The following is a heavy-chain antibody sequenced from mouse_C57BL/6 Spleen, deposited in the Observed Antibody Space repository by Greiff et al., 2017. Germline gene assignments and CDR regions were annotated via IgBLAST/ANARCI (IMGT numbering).Heavy chain of an antibody. CDR1: GYTFTSYW. Sequence: QVQLKQPGAELVRPGSSVKLSCKASGYTFTSYWMHWVKQRPIQGLEWIGNIDPSDSETHYNQKFKDKATLTVDKSSSTAYMQLSSLTSEDSAVNYCARGGTAEYFEYWGEGTTRTVSS. J-gene: IGHJ2*01. V-gene: IGHV1-52*01. CDR2: IDPSDSET. D-gene: IGHD3-1*01. CDR3: ARGGTAEYFEY.